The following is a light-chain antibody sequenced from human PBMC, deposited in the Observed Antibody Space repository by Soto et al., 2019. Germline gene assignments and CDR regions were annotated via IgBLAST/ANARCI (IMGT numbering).Light chain of an antibody. CDR2: GVS. CDR3: CSYTSSITYV. J-gene: IGLJ1*01. Sequence: QSALTQPRSVSGSPGQSVTISCTGTNSDVGGYNYVSWYQQYPGKAPKLMISGVSERPSGVPDRFSGSKSGNTASLTISGLQAEDEADYYCCSYTSSITYVFGTGTKVTVL. CDR1: NSDVGGYNY. V-gene: IGLV2-11*01.